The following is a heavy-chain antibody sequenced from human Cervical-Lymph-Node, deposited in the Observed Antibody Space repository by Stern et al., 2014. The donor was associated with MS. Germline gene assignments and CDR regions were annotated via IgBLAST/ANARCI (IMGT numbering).Heavy chain of an antibody. Sequence: QITLKESGPTLVKPTQTLTLTCTFSGFSLSASGEGVGWIRQPPGKALEWLALVYWDDDKGYSPSVRSRLTITKDTSKNRVVLTMTTVDPGDTATYYCAHSPWGIYPGVFYGMDVWGPGTTVTVSS. V-gene: IGHV2-5*02. CDR1: GFSLSASGEG. CDR3: AHSPWGIYPGVFYGMDV. CDR2: VYWDDDK. D-gene: IGHD3-16*01. J-gene: IGHJ6*02.